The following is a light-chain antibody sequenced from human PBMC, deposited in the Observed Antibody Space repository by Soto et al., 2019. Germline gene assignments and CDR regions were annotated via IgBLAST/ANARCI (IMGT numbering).Light chain of an antibody. Sequence: QPVLTQAPSASASLGASVKLTCTLSSGHSSYAIAWHQQQPEKGPRYLMKLDSDGCHTKGDAIPDRFSGSSSGAERYLTISSLQSEDEADYYCQTCGTGIHVVFGGGTKLTVL. V-gene: IGLV4-69*01. CDR2: LDSDGCH. CDR1: SGHSSYA. J-gene: IGLJ2*01. CDR3: QTCGTGIHVV.